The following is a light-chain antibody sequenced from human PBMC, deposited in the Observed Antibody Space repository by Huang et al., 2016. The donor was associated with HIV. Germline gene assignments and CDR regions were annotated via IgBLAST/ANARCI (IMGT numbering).Light chain of an antibody. CDR1: QRVTSY. Sequence: EIVLTQSPATLSLSPGERATLSCRASQRVTSYLAWYQQKPGQAPRLLIYDSSNRATGIPAKVSARGAGTDFTVTISSLEPDDFAVYYCQHRSNWPPGLTCGGRTKVEIK. J-gene: IGKJ4*01. V-gene: IGKV3-11*01. CDR3: QHRSNWPPGLT. CDR2: DSS.